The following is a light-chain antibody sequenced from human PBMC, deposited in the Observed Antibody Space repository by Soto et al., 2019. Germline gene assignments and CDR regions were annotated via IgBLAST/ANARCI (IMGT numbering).Light chain of an antibody. CDR1: QSVSVN. J-gene: IGKJ3*01. Sequence: EIVMTQSPGTLSVSPGELATLSCRASQSVSVNLAWYQQKPGQAPRPLIYGVSTMATGSTARFSGSESGTEFNLTISSLQSEDCAVDYCQQYNDWPFTFGRGTKVDIK. CDR2: GVS. V-gene: IGKV3-15*01. CDR3: QQYNDWPFT.